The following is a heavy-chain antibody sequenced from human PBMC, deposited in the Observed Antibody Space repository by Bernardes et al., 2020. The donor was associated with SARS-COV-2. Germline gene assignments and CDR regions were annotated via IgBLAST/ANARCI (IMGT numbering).Heavy chain of an antibody. V-gene: IGHV5-51*01. CDR1: GYSFTPYW. J-gene: IGHJ4*02. Sequence: GASLKTSRKGSGYSFTPYWSGWVRPIPGKGLEWMGIIYPGDSDTRYSPSFQGQVTISADKSISTAYLQWSSLKASDTAMYHCARFDYSNLIDYWGQGTLVTVSS. CDR2: IYPGDSDT. D-gene: IGHD4-4*01. CDR3: ARFDYSNLIDY.